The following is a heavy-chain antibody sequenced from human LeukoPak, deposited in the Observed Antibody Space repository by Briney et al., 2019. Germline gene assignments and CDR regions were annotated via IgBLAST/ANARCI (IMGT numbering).Heavy chain of an antibody. CDR1: GYTFTSYY. CDR2: INPSGGST. CDR3: ARAYYYYYYMDV. Sequence: GASVKASCKASGYTFTSYYMHWVRQAPGQGLEWMGIINPSGGSTSYAQKFQGRVTMTRDMSTSTVYMELSSLRSEDTAVYYCARAYYYYYYMDVWGKGTTVTVSS. V-gene: IGHV1-46*01. J-gene: IGHJ6*03.